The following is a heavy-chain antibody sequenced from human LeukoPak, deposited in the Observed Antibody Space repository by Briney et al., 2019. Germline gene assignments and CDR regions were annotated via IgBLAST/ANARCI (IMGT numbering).Heavy chain of an antibody. V-gene: IGHV4-34*01. CDR3: ARFLKGIHYYDSRWAFDY. CDR2: INHSGST. Sequence: PSETLSLTCAVYGGSFSGYYWSWIRQPPGKGLEWIGEINHSGSTNYNPSLKSRVTISVDTSKNQFSLKLSSVTAADTAVYYCARFLKGIHYYDSRWAFDYWGQGTLVTVSS. CDR1: GGSFSGYY. D-gene: IGHD3-22*01. J-gene: IGHJ4*02.